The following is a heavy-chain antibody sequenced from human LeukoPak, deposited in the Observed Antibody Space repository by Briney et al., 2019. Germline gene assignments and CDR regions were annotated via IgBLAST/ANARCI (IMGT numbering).Heavy chain of an antibody. CDR3: ARDLAAGFDY. CDR2: IITNTGNP. V-gene: IGHV7-4-1*02. J-gene: IGHJ4*02. CDR1: GYTFTTYA. D-gene: IGHD6-13*01. Sequence: ASVTVSCKASGYTFTTYAMNWVRQAPGQGLEWMGWIITNTGNPTYAQGLTGRFVFSLDTSVSTAYLQISSLKAEDTAVYYCARDLAAGFDYWGQGTLVTVSS.